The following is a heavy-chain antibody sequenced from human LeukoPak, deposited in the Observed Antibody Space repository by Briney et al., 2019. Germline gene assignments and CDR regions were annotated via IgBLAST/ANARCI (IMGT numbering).Heavy chain of an antibody. CDR2: ISIYNGNT. J-gene: IGHJ5*02. Sequence: ASVKVSCKASGYTFTNYGISWVRQAPGQGLEWMGWISIYNGNTDYAQKLRGRVTMTTDTSTSTAYMELRSLRSDDTAVYYCARITYDFWGGYYMPDDPWGQGTLVTVSS. CDR1: GYTFTNYG. V-gene: IGHV1-18*01. CDR3: ARITYDFWGGYYMPDDP. D-gene: IGHD3-3*01.